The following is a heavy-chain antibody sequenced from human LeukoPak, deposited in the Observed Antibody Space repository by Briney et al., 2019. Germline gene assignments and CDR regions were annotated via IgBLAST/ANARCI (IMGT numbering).Heavy chain of an antibody. D-gene: IGHD1-7*01. Sequence: ASVKVSCKVSGYTLTELSMHWVRQAPGQGLEWMGWISAYNGNTNYAQKLQGRVTMTTDTSTSTAYMELRSLRSDDTAVYYCAVTGTTPLFDYWGQGTLVTVSS. J-gene: IGHJ4*02. CDR1: GYTLTELS. CDR2: ISAYNGNT. V-gene: IGHV1-18*01. CDR3: AVTGTTPLFDY.